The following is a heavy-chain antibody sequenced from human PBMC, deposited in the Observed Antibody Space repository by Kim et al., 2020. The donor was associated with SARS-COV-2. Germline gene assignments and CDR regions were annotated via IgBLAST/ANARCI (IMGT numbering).Heavy chain of an antibody. Sequence: SETLSLTCAVDGGSFGGYSWTWIRQPPGKGLEWIGEINHRGSTKYNPSLKSRVTISLDTSKNQFSLRLKSVTAADTSVYYCARGKSEISMIVVVMTGDSYYFDFWGQGNLVTVSS. CDR1: GGSFGGYS. D-gene: IGHD3-22*01. CDR2: INHRGST. J-gene: IGHJ4*02. CDR3: ARGKSEISMIVVVMTGDSYYFDF. V-gene: IGHV4-34*01.